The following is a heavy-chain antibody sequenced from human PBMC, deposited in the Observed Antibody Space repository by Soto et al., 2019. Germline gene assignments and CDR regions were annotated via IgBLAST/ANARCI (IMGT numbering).Heavy chain of an antibody. J-gene: IGHJ4*02. CDR1: VGTFINYA. V-gene: IGHV1-69*06. D-gene: IGHD1-26*01. CDR3: ARGWETVGTTTPFAY. Sequence: ASVNASCKASVGTFINYAINWVRQAPGQGLEWMGGIIPLFGTPNYAQKFQGRVTFTAHKSTSTAYMELRSLRSDDTAVYYCARGWETVGTTTPFAYWGQGTLVTVSS. CDR2: IIPLFGTP.